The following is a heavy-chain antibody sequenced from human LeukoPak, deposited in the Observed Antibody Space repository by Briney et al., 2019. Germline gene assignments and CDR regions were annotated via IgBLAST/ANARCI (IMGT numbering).Heavy chain of an antibody. V-gene: IGHV3-66*01. D-gene: IGHD3-9*01. CDR1: GFTVSSNY. CDR2: IYSGGST. CDR3: ARGSTILTGYNGDFDY. J-gene: IGHJ4*02. Sequence: PGGSLRLSCAASGFTVSSNYMSWVRQAPGKGLEWVSVIYSGGSTYYADSVKGRFTISRDNSKNTLYLQMNSLRAEDTAVYYCARGSTILTGYNGDFDYRGQGTLVTVSS.